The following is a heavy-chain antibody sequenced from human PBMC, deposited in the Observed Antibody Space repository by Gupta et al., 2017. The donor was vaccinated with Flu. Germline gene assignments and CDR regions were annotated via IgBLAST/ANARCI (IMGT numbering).Heavy chain of an antibody. CDR3: SRGASGSFQFDS. CDR1: GFSFGEYS. CDR2: IRARPYRGAT. Sequence: EVQLVQSGGGLVPPGRSLRLSCPGSGFSFGEYSLSWFRQAPGKGLEWVGLIRARPYRGATQYAASVKDRFTISRDDSKSIVYLDMTSLRVEDTAVYFCSRGASGSFQFDSWGQGTLVTVSS. J-gene: IGHJ4*02. D-gene: IGHD3-16*02. V-gene: IGHV3-49*03.